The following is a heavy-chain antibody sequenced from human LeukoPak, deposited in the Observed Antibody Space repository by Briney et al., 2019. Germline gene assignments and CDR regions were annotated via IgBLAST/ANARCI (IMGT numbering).Heavy chain of an antibody. CDR2: MSWNSGSI. V-gene: IGHV3-9*01. J-gene: IGHJ4*02. D-gene: IGHD3-9*01. CDR1: GFTYDDYA. CDR3: VKQKTEYDILTGYYLDY. Sequence: GGSLRLSCAASGFTYDDYAMHWVRQAPGKGLDWVSGMSWNSGSIGYAESVKGRFTISRDNAKNSLYLQMNSLRAEDTALFFFVKQKTEYDILTGYYLDYWGQGTLVTVSS.